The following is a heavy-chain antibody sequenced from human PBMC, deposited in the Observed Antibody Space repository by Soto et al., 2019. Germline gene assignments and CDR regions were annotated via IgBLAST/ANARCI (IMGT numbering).Heavy chain of an antibody. J-gene: IGHJ4*02. Sequence: ASVKVSCKASGYTFTSYAMHWVRQAPGQRLEWMGWINAGNGNTKYSQKFQGRVTITRDTSASTAYMELSSLRSEDTAVYYCAGGRGIWSGYYGSPPYIDYWGQGTLVTVSS. CDR1: GYTFTSYA. CDR2: INAGNGNT. D-gene: IGHD3-3*01. CDR3: AGGRGIWSGYYGSPPYIDY. V-gene: IGHV1-3*01.